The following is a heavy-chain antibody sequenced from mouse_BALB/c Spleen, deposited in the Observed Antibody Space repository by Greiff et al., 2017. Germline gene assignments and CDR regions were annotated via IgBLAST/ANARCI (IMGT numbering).Heavy chain of an antibody. CDR2: IWAGGST. J-gene: IGHJ1*01. V-gene: IGHV2-9*02. CDR3: ARGGGSRNWYFDV. D-gene: IGHD1-1*01. Sequence: VKLQESGPGLVAPSQSLSITCTVSGFSLTSYGVHWVRQPPGKGLEWLGVIWAGGSTNYNSALMSRLSISKDNSKSQVFLKMNSLQTDDTAMYYCARGGGSRNWYFDVWGAGTTVTVSS. CDR1: GFSLTSYG.